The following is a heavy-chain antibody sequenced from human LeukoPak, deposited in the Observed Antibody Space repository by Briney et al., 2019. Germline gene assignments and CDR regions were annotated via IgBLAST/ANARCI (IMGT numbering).Heavy chain of an antibody. CDR3: ASSSWSSEYFHY. J-gene: IGHJ1*01. CDR2: FYSGGST. Sequence: GGSLRLSCAASGFTVSDNYMSWVRQAPGKGLEWVSVFYSGGSTRYSDSVKGRFTISRDNSKNTLYLQLNSLRAEDTAVYFCASSSWSSEYFHYWGQGTLVTVSS. D-gene: IGHD6-13*01. V-gene: IGHV3-66*01. CDR1: GFTVSDNY.